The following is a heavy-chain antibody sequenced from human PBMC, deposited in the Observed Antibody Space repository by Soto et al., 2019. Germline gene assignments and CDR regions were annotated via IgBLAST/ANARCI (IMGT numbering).Heavy chain of an antibody. CDR1: GGSISSGGYS. V-gene: IGHV4-30-2*01. J-gene: IGHJ3*02. Sequence: SETLSFTCAVSGGSISSGGYSWSWIRQPPGKGLEWIGYIYHSGSTYYNPSLKSRVTISVDRSKNQFSLKLSSVTAADTAVYYCARTPDIWGQGTMVTVSS. CDR3: ARTPDI. CDR2: IYHSGST.